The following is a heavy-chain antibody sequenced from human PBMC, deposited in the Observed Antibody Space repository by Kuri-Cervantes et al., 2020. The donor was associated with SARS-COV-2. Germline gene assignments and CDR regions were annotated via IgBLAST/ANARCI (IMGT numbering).Heavy chain of an antibody. CDR2: ISSTGNTV. D-gene: IGHD2-2*01. CDR3: ARGPLDGLKIPAAFASFDY. J-gene: IGHJ4*02. V-gene: IGHV3-48*02. CDR1: GFTFSPHG. Sequence: GGSLRLSCAASGFTFSPHGMHWVRQAPGKGLEWVSYISSTGNTVYYGDSVKGRVTISRDNARNSLYLQMNSLRDEDTAVYYCARGPLDGLKIPAAFASFDYWGQGTLVTVSS.